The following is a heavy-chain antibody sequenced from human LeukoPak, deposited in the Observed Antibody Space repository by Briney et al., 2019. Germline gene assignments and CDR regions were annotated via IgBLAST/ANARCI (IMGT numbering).Heavy chain of an antibody. D-gene: IGHD5-24*01. Sequence: ASVKVSCKASGYTFTAYYVHWVRQAPGQGLEWMGWINPKSGGTNYAQKFQGRVTMTRDMSITTVYMEMSRLTSDDTAIYFCARGGYNPYGYWGQGTLVTVSS. V-gene: IGHV1-2*02. CDR1: GYTFTAYY. J-gene: IGHJ4*02. CDR2: INPKSGGT. CDR3: ARGGYNPYGY.